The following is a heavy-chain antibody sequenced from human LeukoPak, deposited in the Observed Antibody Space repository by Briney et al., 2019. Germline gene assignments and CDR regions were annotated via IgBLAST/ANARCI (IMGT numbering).Heavy chain of an antibody. CDR3: AGGYYDFWSGYRYNWFDP. CDR2: ISSSGSTI. CDR1: GFTFSDYC. Sequence: PGGSLRLSCAASGFTFSDYCMSWIRQVPGKGLEWVSYISSSGSTIYYADSVKGRLTISRDNAKNSLYLQMNSLRAEDTAVYYCAGGYYDFWSGYRYNWFDPWGQGTLVTVSS. D-gene: IGHD3-3*01. V-gene: IGHV3-11*01. J-gene: IGHJ5*02.